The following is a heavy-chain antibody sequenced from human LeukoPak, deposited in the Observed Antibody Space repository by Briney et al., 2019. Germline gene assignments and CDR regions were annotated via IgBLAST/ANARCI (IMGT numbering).Heavy chain of an antibody. CDR2: IYNSGSTDYT. V-gene: IGHV4-59*01. Sequence: PSETLSLTCTDSGGSISSYYGSWIREPPGKGLESIGYIYNSGSTDYTDYNPSLKSRVTISVDSFKNQFSLRLSSVTAADAAVYYCTRSGYGDHLDFWGQGTLVTVSS. CDR1: GGSISSYY. CDR3: TRSGYGDHLDF. D-gene: IGHD4-17*01. J-gene: IGHJ4*02.